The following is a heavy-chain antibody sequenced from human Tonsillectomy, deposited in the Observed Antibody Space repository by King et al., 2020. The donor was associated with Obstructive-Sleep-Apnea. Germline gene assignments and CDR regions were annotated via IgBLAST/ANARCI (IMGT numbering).Heavy chain of an antibody. CDR1: GGSISSGTYS. J-gene: IGHJ4*02. Sequence: VQLQESGPGLVKPSQTLSLTCAVSGGSISSGTYSWSWIRQPPGKGLEWIGYIYYSGTTYYNPSLKSRVIISIDTSKNQFSLRLTSVTAADTAVYYCARGSSDGGTPVDYWGQGTLVTVSS. CDR2: IYYSGTT. V-gene: IGHV4-30-4*07. CDR3: ARGSSDGGTPVDY. D-gene: IGHD4-23*01.